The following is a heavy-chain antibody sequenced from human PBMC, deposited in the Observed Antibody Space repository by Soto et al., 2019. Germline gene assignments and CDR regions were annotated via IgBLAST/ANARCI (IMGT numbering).Heavy chain of an antibody. Sequence: ASVRVSCQASLYRLARYGSQWVRQAPGQRLEWMGWINAANGDTKYSPKFQGRVTITRDTSASTAYMELSSLRSEDTAVYDGVRRHVSATGIDWFEPWGQGNRVTVS. V-gene: IGHV1-3*01. CDR2: INAANGDT. CDR1: LYRLARYG. CDR3: VRRHVSATGIDWFEP. J-gene: IGHJ5*02. D-gene: IGHD6-13*01.